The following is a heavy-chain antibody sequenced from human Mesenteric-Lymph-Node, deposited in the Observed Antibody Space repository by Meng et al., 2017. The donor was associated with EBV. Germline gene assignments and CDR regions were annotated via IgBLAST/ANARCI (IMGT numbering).Heavy chain of an antibody. CDR3: ARDLMGIAVSGMSWFDP. D-gene: IGHD6-19*01. Sequence: QVQVVQSGAEVKKPGASVKVSCKASGYTFTGYYMHWVRQAPGQRLEWMGWINAGNGDTKYSQKFQGRVTITRDTSASTAYMELSSLRSEDTALYYCARDLMGIAVSGMSWFDPWGQGTLVTVSS. CDR2: INAGNGDT. J-gene: IGHJ5*02. V-gene: IGHV1-3*01. CDR1: GYTFTGYY.